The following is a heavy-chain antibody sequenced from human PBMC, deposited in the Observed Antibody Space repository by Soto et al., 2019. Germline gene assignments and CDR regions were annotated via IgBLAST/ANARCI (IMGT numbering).Heavy chain of an antibody. CDR2: IIPIFGTA. D-gene: IGHD2-15*01. Sequence: QVQLVQSGAEVKKPGSSVKVSCKASGGTFSSYAISWVRQAPGQGLEWMGGIIPIFGTANYALKFQGRVTITADESKSTAYVDLRILSTEDSVVYYCARDEMGSRSPYGMDVWGQGTTVTVSS. V-gene: IGHV1-69*12. CDR3: ARDEMGSRSPYGMDV. J-gene: IGHJ6*02. CDR1: GGTFSSYA.